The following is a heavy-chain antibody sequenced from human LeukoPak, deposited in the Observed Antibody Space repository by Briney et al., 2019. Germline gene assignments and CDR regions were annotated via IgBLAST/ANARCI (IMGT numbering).Heavy chain of an antibody. J-gene: IGHJ4*02. CDR1: GFTVSSNY. CDR3: AKTPLAEEYSYGYWDY. Sequence: GGSLRLSCAASGFTVSSNYMSWVRQAPGKGLEWASAISGSGGSTYYADSVKGRFTISRDNSKNTLYLQMNSLRAEDTAVYYCAKTPLAEEYSYGYWDYWGQGTLVTVSS. CDR2: ISGSGGST. V-gene: IGHV3-23*01. D-gene: IGHD5-18*01.